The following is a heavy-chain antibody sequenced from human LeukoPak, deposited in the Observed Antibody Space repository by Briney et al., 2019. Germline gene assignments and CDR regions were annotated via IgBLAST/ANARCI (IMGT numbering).Heavy chain of an antibody. Sequence: ASVKVSCKSSVYTFTSYCIRWVRQAPAQALEWMVWISAYNCNTNYAQKLQGRVNMTTDTSTSTAYMELRSLRSDDTAVYYCARDVAGMTDYHDSTEGGYNWFDRWGQGTLVTVSS. D-gene: IGHD3-22*01. CDR3: ARDVAGMTDYHDSTEGGYNWFDR. CDR1: VYTFTSYC. V-gene: IGHV1-18*01. CDR2: ISAYNCNT. J-gene: IGHJ5*02.